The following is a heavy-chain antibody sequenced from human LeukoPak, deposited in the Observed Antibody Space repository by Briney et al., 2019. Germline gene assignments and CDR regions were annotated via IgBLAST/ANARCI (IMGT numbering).Heavy chain of an antibody. CDR3: AKDIGITIFGVVKAFDY. J-gene: IGHJ4*02. Sequence: ASVKVSCKASGYTFTGYYMHWVRQAPGQGLEWMGRINPNSGGTNYAQKFQGRVTMTRDTSISTAYMELSSLRAEDTAVYYCAKDIGITIFGVVKAFDYWGQGTLVTVSS. CDR2: INPNSGGT. V-gene: IGHV1-2*06. CDR1: GYTFTGYY. D-gene: IGHD3-3*01.